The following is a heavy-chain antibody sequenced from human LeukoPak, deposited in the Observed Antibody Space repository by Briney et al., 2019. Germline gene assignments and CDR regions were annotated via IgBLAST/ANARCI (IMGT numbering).Heavy chain of an antibody. D-gene: IGHD5-18*01. V-gene: IGHV4-59*01. CDR2: IYYSGST. CDR3: ARGAVDTAMVTARFDY. CDR1: GGSISSYY. J-gene: IGHJ4*02. Sequence: PSETLSLTCTVSGGSISSYYWSWIRQPPGKGLEWIGYIYYSGSTNYNPSLKSRVTISVDTSKNQFSLKLSSVTAADTAVYYCARGAVDTAMVTARFDYWGQGTLVTVSS.